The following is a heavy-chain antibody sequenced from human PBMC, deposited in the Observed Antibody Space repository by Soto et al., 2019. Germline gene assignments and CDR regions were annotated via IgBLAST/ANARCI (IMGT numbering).Heavy chain of an antibody. D-gene: IGHD6-13*01. CDR2: INGGNGDT. J-gene: IGHJ5*02. V-gene: IGHV1-3*05. CDR3: ARDRGYTLSYWGWFDP. Sequence: QVQLMQSGAEEKNPGASVKVSCKASGYTFTSHAMHWVRQAPGQRLEWMGWINGGNGDTKYSGNFQGRVTITRDTSASTAYMELSSLTSEDTAVYYCARDRGYTLSYWGWFDPWGQGTQVSVSS. CDR1: GYTFTSHA.